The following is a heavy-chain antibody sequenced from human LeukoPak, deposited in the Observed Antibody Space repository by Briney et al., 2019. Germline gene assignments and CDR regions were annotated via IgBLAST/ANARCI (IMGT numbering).Heavy chain of an antibody. D-gene: IGHD6-19*01. CDR3: ARFMEYSSGWYPMGGY. J-gene: IGHJ4*02. V-gene: IGHV6-1*01. CDR2: TYYRSKWYN. CDR1: GDSVSSNSAA. Sequence: SQTLSLTCAISGDSVSSNSAAWNWIRQSPSRGLEWLGRTYYRSKWYNDHAVSVKSRITINPDTSKNQFSLQLNSVTPEDTAVYYCARFMEYSSGWYPMGGYWGQGTLVTVSS.